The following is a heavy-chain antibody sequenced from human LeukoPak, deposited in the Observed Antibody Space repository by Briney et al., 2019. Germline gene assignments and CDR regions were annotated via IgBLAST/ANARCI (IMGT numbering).Heavy chain of an antibody. CDR3: ARDGDSSGYSNWFDP. CDR2: IYYSGST. CDR1: GGSIISYY. D-gene: IGHD3-22*01. V-gene: IGHV4-59*01. J-gene: IGHJ5*02. Sequence: SETLSLTCTVSGGSIISYYGSWIRQPPGKGLEWIGYIYYSGSTNYNPSLKSRVTISVDTSKNQFSLKLSSVTAADTAVYYCARDGDSSGYSNWFDPWGQGTLVTVSS.